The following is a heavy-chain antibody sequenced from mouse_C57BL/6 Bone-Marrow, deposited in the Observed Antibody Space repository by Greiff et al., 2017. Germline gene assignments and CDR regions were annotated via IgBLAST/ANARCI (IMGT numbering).Heavy chain of an antibody. V-gene: IGHV5-6*01. CDR2: ISSGGSYT. Sequence: EVQVVESGGDLVKPGGSLKLSCAASGFTFSSYGMSWVRQTPDKRLEWVATISSGGSYTYYPDSVKGRFTISRDNAKNTLYLQMSSLKSEDTAMYYCARPSTMITTYYFDYWGQGTTLTVSS. D-gene: IGHD2-4*01. CDR3: ARPSTMITTYYFDY. CDR1: GFTFSSYG. J-gene: IGHJ2*01.